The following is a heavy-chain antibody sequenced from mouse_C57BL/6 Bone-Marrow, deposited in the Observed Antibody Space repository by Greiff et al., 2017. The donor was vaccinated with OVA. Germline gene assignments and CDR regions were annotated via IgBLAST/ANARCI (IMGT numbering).Heavy chain of an antibody. J-gene: IGHJ4*01. CDR1: GYAFSSYW. CDR3: ARGDYYGSRGDY. D-gene: IGHD1-1*01. V-gene: IGHV1-80*01. CDR2: IYPGDGDT. Sequence: VHLVESGAELVKPGASVKISCKASGYAFSSYWMNWVKQRPGKGLEWIGQIYPGDGDTNYNGKFKGKATLTADKSSSTAYMQLSSLTSEDSAVYFCARGDYYGSRGDYWGQGTSVTVSS.